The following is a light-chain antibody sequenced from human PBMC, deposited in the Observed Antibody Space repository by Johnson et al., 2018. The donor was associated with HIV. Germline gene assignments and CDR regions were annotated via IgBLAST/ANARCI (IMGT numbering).Light chain of an antibody. J-gene: IGLJ1*01. CDR1: SSNIANIY. V-gene: IGLV1-51*01. Sequence: VLTQPPSVSAAPGQKVTISCSGSSSNIANIYVSWYQQLPGTAPKLLIYDNNNRPSGIPDRFSGSKSGTSATLGITGLQTGDEADYYCGTWDSSLSAYVFGTGTKVTVV. CDR2: DNN. CDR3: GTWDSSLSAYV.